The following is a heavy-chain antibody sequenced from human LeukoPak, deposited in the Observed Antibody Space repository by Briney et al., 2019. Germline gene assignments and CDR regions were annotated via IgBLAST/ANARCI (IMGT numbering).Heavy chain of an antibody. CDR1: GFTVSSNY. Sequence: GGSLRLSCAASGFTVSSNYMSWVRQAPGKGLEWVSVIYSGGSTYYADSVKGRFTISRDNSKNTLYLQMNSLRAEDTAVYYCAREEQYSSSWCYYYGMDVWGQGTTVTVSS. V-gene: IGHV3-66*01. J-gene: IGHJ6*02. CDR3: AREEQYSSSWCYYYGMDV. CDR2: IYSGGST. D-gene: IGHD6-13*01.